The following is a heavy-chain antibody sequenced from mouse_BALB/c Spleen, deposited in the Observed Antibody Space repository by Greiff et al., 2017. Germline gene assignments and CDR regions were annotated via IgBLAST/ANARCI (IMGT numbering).Heavy chain of an antibody. CDR1: GFTFSSFG. J-gene: IGHJ3*01. CDR3: ARIYYDSPFAY. Sequence: EVQLVESGGGLVQPGGSRKLSCAASGFTFSSFGMHWVRQAPEKGLEWVAYISSGSSTIYYADTVKGRFTISRDNPKNTLFLQMTSLRSEDTAMYYCARIYYDSPFAYWGQGTLVTVSA. V-gene: IGHV5-17*02. D-gene: IGHD2-4*01. CDR2: ISSGSSTI.